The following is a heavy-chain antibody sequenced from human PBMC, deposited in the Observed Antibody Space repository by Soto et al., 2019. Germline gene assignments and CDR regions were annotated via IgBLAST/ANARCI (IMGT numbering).Heavy chain of an antibody. J-gene: IGHJ4*02. V-gene: IGHV1-18*01. CDR1: GYAFTTYV. Sequence: QVHLVQSGAEVKKPGASVKVSCKGSGYAFTTYVITWVRQAPGQGLEWMGWISAHNGNTNYAQKLQGRVTVNRDTSTSTAYMELRSLRYDDTAVYYCARGRYGDYWGQGALVTVSS. D-gene: IGHD1-1*01. CDR2: ISAHNGNT. CDR3: ARGRYGDY.